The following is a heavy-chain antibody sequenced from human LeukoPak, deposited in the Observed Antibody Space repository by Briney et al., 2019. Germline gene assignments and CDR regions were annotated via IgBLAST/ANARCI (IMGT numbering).Heavy chain of an antibody. J-gene: IGHJ4*02. CDR1: GFTFSSYW. CDR2: IKQDGSEK. D-gene: IGHD2-2*01. CDR3: ARVKGYCSSTSCFPFDY. V-gene: IGHV3-7*01. Sequence: PGGSLRLSCAACGFTFSSYWMSWVRQAPGKGLEWVANIKQDGSEKYYVDSVKGRFTISRDNAKNSLYLQMNSLRAEDTAVYYCARVKGYCSSTSCFPFDYWGQGTLVTVSS.